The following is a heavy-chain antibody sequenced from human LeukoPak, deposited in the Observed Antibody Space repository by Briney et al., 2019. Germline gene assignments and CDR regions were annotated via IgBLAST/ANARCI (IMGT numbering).Heavy chain of an antibody. D-gene: IGHD3/OR15-3a*01. V-gene: IGHV1-2*02. J-gene: IGHJ3*01. CDR1: GYTFTGFY. Sequence: ASVKVSCKASGYTFTGFYMHWVRQAPGQGLEWMGWINPNSGGTKYAQKFQGRVTMTRDTSITTAYMELSRLRSDDTAVYYCAHTFLDYIGTDAFDVWGQGTMVTVSS. CDR2: INPNSGGT. CDR3: AHTFLDYIGTDAFDV.